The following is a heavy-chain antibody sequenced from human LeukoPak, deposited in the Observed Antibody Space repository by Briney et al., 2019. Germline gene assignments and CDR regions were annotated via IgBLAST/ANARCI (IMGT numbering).Heavy chain of an antibody. D-gene: IGHD6-13*01. J-gene: IGHJ4*02. V-gene: IGHV4-38-2*02. CDR3: ATSSWLRDANFDY. CDR2: IYHSGST. Sequence: SETLSLTCTVSGYSISSGYYWGWIRQPPGKGLEWIGSIYHSGSTNYNPSLKSRVTISLHPSKNQFSLKLPSVTAADSAVHYCATSSWLRDANFDYWGQGTLVTVSS. CDR1: GYSISSGYY.